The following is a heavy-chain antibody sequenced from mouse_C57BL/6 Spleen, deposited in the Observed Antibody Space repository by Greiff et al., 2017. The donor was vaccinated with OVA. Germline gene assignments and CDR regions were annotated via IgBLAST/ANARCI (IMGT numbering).Heavy chain of an antibody. Sequence: QVQLQQPGAVLVMPGASVKLSCKASGYTFTSYWMHWVKQRPGQGLEWIGEIDPSDSYTNYNQKFKGKSTLTVDKSSSTAYMQLSSLTSEDSAVYYGSRSYRDYGLDFDYWGKGTTLTVSS. J-gene: IGHJ2*01. CDR2: IDPSDSYT. D-gene: IGHD1-1*01. CDR1: GYTFTSYW. V-gene: IGHV1-69*01. CDR3: SRSYRDYGLDFDY.